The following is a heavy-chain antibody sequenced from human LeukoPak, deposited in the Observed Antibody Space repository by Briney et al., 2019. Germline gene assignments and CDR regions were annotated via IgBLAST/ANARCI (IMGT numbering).Heavy chain of an antibody. J-gene: IGHJ6*03. CDR3: ARCVSSSPIRIYYYYYMDV. Sequence: SQTLSLTCTVSGGSISSGDYYWGWIRQPPGKGLEWIGSIYYSGSTFYNPSLKSRVTISVDTSKNQFSLKLSSVTAADTAVYYCARCVSSSPIRIYYYYYMDVWGKGTTVTVSS. V-gene: IGHV4-39*01. CDR2: IYYSGST. CDR1: GGSISSGDYY. D-gene: IGHD6-13*01.